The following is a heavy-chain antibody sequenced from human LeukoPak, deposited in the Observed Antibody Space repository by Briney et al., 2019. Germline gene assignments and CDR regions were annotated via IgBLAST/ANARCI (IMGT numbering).Heavy chain of an antibody. V-gene: IGHV1-2*06. CDR3: AREMVRGVYWYFDL. CDR1: GYTFTVYY. CDR2: INPNSGGT. Sequence: ASVKVSCKASGYTFTVYYMHWVRQAPGQGLEWMGRINPNSGGTNYAQKFQGRVTMTRDTSISTAYMELSRLRSDDTAVYYCAREMVRGVYWYFDLWGRGTLVTVSS. J-gene: IGHJ2*01. D-gene: IGHD3-10*01.